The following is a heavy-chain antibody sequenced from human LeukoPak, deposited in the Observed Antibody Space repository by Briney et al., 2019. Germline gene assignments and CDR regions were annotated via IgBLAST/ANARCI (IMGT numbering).Heavy chain of an antibody. J-gene: IGHJ4*02. V-gene: IGHV3-23*01. Sequence: TGGSLRLSCAASGFTFSSYAMAWVRQAPGKGLEWVSAISGSGGSTYYADSVKGRFTISRDNSKNTLYLQMNSLRAEDTAVYYCAKDRRYSSGWFDYWGQGTLVTVSS. CDR3: AKDRRYSSGWFDY. CDR2: ISGSGGST. CDR1: GFTFSSYA. D-gene: IGHD6-19*01.